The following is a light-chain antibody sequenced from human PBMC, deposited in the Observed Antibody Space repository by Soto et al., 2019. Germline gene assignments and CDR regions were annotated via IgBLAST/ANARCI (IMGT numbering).Light chain of an antibody. CDR2: AAS. Sequence: DIQMTQSPSALSASVGDRVTITCRASQSITNYLNWYQHKPGQAPNLLIYAASTLQAGVPSRFRGSGSGTDFTLIISSLQPEDFATYFCQQSNSSPPTFGGGTKVDI. V-gene: IGKV1-39*01. J-gene: IGKJ4*01. CDR3: QQSNSSPPT. CDR1: QSITNY.